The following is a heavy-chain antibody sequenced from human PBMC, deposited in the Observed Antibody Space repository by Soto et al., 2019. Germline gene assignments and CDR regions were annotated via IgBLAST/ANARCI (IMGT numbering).Heavy chain of an antibody. CDR1: GGSIRDYF. J-gene: IGHJ4*02. CDR2: IYYSGRT. CDR3: ARVGGDDFGDSGGFDY. V-gene: IGHV4-59*01. D-gene: IGHD4-17*01. Sequence: QVQLQESGPGLVKPSETLSLTCTVSGGSIRDYFWTWIRQPPGKGLEWIVYIYYSGRTNYSPSLKSRVSISVDTSKNHFSLQLRSVTAADTAVYYCARVGGDDFGDSGGFDYWGQGTLVTVSS.